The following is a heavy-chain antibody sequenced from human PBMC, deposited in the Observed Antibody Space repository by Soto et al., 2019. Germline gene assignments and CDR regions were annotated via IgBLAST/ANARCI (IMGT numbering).Heavy chain of an antibody. V-gene: IGHV1-45*02. CDR3: ASGRYDASGYFDY. D-gene: IGHD3-22*01. CDR2: ITPFNGNT. J-gene: IGHJ4*02. CDR1: GNTFTYVY. Sequence: SVKGSSTGAGNTFTYVYLRWVRQAPGQALEWMGWITPFNGNTKYAQKFQDRVTFTGDTSLNTAYMELSSLRSDDTAMFYCASGRYDASGYFDYWRQGTLVTV.